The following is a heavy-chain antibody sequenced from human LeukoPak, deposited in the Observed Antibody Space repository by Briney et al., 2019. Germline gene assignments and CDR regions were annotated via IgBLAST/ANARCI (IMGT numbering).Heavy chain of an antibody. CDR3: ARAGEGRWLVRDYYYNMDV. CDR1: GYTFTSYG. Sequence: SVKVSCKASGYTFTSYGINWVRQAPGQGLEWMGGIIPIFGTANYAQKFQGRVTITADESTSTAYMELSSLRSEDTAVYYCARAGEGRWLVRDYYYNMDVWGQGTTVTVSS. CDR2: IIPIFGTA. V-gene: IGHV1-69*13. J-gene: IGHJ6*02. D-gene: IGHD6-19*01.